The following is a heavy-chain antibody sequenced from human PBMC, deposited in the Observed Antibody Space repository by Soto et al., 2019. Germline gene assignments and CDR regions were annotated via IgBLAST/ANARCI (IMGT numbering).Heavy chain of an antibody. V-gene: IGHV3-23*01. Sequence: GGSLRLSCAASGFTFSSYAMSWFRQAPGKGLEWVSAISGSGGSTYYADSVKGRFTISRDNSKNTLYLQMNSLRAEDTAVYYCAKSRADCSSTSCYINWFDPWGQGTLVTVSS. D-gene: IGHD2-2*01. CDR1: GFTFSSYA. CDR3: AKSRADCSSTSCYINWFDP. J-gene: IGHJ5*02. CDR2: ISGSGGST.